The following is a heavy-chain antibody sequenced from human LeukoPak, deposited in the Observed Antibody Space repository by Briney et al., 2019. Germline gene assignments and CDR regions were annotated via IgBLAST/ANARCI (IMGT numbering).Heavy chain of an antibody. D-gene: IGHD3-10*01. CDR3: ARRGGSGAYKWLDP. CDR1: GGSISSSTYY. J-gene: IGHJ5*02. Sequence: PSETLSLTCTVSGGSISSSTYYWSWIRQPPGKGLEWIGCIYNSGSTYYNPSLKSRVTISVDTYNNQFSLKLTSVTAADTAVYYCARRGGSGAYKWLDPWGQGTLVTVSS. V-gene: IGHV4-39*01. CDR2: IYNSGST.